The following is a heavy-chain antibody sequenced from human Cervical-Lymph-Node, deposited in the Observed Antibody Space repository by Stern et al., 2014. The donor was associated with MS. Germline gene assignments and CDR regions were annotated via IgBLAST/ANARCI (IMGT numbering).Heavy chain of an antibody. V-gene: IGHV4-31*03. CDR1: GAPVSSGGYY. CDR2: IHHTGAT. J-gene: IGHJ3*02. D-gene: IGHD2-21*01. Sequence: QVQLVESGPGLVQPSQPLSLSCTVSGAPVSSGGYYWTWIRPLPGQGLEWVGYIHHTGATFYNPSLKSRVAISVDTSENQFSLKLTSVTAADTAVYYCAAIGPRMEGACFDIWGQGTMVTVSS. CDR3: AAIGPRMEGACFDI.